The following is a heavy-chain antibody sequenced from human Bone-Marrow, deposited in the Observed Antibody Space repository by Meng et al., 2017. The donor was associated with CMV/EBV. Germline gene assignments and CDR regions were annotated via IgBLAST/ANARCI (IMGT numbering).Heavy chain of an antibody. D-gene: IGHD1-1*01. CDR2: INHSGNS. J-gene: IGHJ5*02. CDR1: GGSFSDYY. CDR3: ARGKDDGGVDP. V-gene: IGHV4-34*01. Sequence: SETLSLTCAVSGGSFSDYYWSWIRQPPGKGLEWIAEINHSGNSDYNPSLKSRVTISVDTSKNQFSLQLNSVTPEDTAVYYCARGKDDGGVDPWGQGTLVTVSS.